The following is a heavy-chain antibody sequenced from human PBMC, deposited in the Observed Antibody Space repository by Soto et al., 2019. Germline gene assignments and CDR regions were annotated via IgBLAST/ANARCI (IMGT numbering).Heavy chain of an antibody. D-gene: IGHD3-3*02. J-gene: IGHJ4*02. CDR2: IYSRGST. Sequence: LSLTCTVSGDSISSGDYYWSWIRQSPGLGLEWIGDIYSRGSTHYNPSLQNRLTISLDAPKNHFSLNLTSVTAADTAVYFCARVRRVVLHYSFDFWGQGAPVTVSS. CDR3: ARVRRVVLHYSFDF. CDR1: GDSISSGDYY. V-gene: IGHV4-30-4*01.